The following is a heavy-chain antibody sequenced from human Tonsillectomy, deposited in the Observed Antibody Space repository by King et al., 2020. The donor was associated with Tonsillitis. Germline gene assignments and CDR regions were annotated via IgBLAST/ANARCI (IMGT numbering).Heavy chain of an antibody. CDR1: GFTFHSYA. J-gene: IGHJ4*02. D-gene: IGHD2-8*02. Sequence: EVQLVESGGDLVQPGGSLRLSCAASGFTFHSYAMSWVRQAPGKGLEWVSVIYAAGMTTYYADSVKGRFTVSRDNSKATLYLQMNSLRVDDTAVYYCAKDVSSTGHDPGVFDYWGQGTLVTVSS. CDR2: IYAAGMTT. V-gene: IGHV3-23*03. CDR3: AKDVSSTGHDPGVFDY.